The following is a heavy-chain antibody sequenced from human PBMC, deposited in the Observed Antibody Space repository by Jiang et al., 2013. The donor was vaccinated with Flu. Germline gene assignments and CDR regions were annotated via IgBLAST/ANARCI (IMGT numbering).Heavy chain of an antibody. J-gene: IGHJ4*02. V-gene: IGHV4-59*13. CDR3: ARVPLGRNWNPGYYFDY. Sequence: GSGLVKPSETLSLTCTVSGASISSYYWIWIRQPPGKGLEWIGYIYYSGSTNYNPSLKSRVTISVDTSKNQFSLKLSSVTAADTAVYYCARVPLGRNWNPGYYFDYWGQGPWSPSPQ. CDR2: IYYSGST. CDR1: GASISSYY. D-gene: IGHD1-1*01.